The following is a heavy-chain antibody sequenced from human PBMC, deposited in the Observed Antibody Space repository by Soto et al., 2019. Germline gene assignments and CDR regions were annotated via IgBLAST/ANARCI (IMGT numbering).Heavy chain of an antibody. CDR2: MNPNSGNT. CDR1: GYTFTSYD. D-gene: IGHD2-15*01. CDR3: ASGPSVAATLDY. V-gene: IGHV1-8*01. J-gene: IGHJ4*02. Sequence: ASVKVSCKASGYTFTSYDISWVRQATGQGLEWMGWMNPNSGNTGYAQKFQGRVTMTRNTSISTAYMELSSLRSEDTAVYYCASGPSVAATLDYWGQGTLVTVSS.